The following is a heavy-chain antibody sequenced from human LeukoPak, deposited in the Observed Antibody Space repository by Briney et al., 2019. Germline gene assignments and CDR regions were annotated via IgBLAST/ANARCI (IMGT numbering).Heavy chain of an antibody. CDR3: AKSMSGGLGFFQS. CDR2: INPNGGGT. D-gene: IGHD2-15*01. J-gene: IGHJ1*01. CDR1: GYTFTDYY. Sequence: ASVKASCTASGYTFTDYYLHWVRQAPGQGLEWMGWINPNGGGTNYAQNFQGRVTMTRDTSISTTYMELRSLRSDDTAVYYCAKSMSGGLGFFQSWGQGTRVTVSS. V-gene: IGHV1-2*02.